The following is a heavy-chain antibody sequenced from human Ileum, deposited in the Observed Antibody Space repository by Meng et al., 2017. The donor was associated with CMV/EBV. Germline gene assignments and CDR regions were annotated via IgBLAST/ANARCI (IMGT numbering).Heavy chain of an antibody. J-gene: IGHJ4*01. CDR2: IHSTGDT. V-gene: IGHV4-4*07. CDR3: ARWVPGSPGFDF. D-gene: IGHD1-1*01. CDR1: GDSTNKKY. Sequence: QGRLQEAGPVTLKRSETLSLTCIVSGDSTNKKYWNWVRQPAGKGLEWIGRIHSTGDTYYNPSLKSRVTISIDTSKNQFFLNLNSVTAADTAMYYCARWVPGSPGFDFWGHGTLVTVSS.